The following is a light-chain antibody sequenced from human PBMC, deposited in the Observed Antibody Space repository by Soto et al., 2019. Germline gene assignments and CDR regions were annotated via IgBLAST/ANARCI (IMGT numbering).Light chain of an antibody. CDR3: QQYGSTPHT. CDR1: QSVSSSY. V-gene: IGKV3-20*01. CDR2: GAS. J-gene: IGKJ2*01. Sequence: EIVLTQSPGTLSLSPGERATLSCRASQSVSSSYLAWYQEKPGQAPRLLISGASNRATGIPDRFSGYGSGTDFTLTISRLEPEDFAVYYCQQYGSTPHTFGQGTELEIK.